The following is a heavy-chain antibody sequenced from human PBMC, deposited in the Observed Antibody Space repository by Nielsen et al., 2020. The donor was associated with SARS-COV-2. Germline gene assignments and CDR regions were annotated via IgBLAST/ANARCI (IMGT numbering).Heavy chain of an antibody. D-gene: IGHD3-22*01. CDR1: GFTFSSYD. J-gene: IGHJ3*02. CDR2: IGTAGDT. V-gene: IGHV3-13*01. CDR3: ARGSDDYYDSSGRPGYAFDI. Sequence: GGSLRLSCAASGFTFSSYDMPWVRHATGKGLEWVSAIGTAGDTYYPGSVKGRFTISRENAKNSLYLQMNSLRAGDTAVYYCARGSDDYYDSSGRPGYAFDIWGQGTMVTVSS.